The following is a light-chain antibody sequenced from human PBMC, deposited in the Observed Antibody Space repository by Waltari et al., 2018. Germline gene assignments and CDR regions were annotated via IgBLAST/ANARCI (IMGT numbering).Light chain of an antibody. CDR1: QSVSSY. Sequence: EIVLTQSPATLSLSPGERATLSCRASQSVSSYLACYQQKPGQAPRLLISDASNRATGIPARFSGSGSGTDFTLTISSLEPEDFAVYYCQQRSNWPRTFGQGTKVEIK. CDR3: QQRSNWPRT. V-gene: IGKV3-11*01. CDR2: DAS. J-gene: IGKJ1*01.